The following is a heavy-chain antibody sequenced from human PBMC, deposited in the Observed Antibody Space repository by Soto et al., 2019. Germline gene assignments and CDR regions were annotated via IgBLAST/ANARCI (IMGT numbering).Heavy chain of an antibody. Sequence: SETLSLTCTVSGGSISSYYWSWIRQPPGKGLEWIGYIYYSGSTNYNPSLKSRVTISVDTSKSQFSLKLSSVTAADTAVYYCARDHVRVGATYYYYGMDVWGQGTTVTVSS. V-gene: IGHV4-59*01. D-gene: IGHD1-26*01. J-gene: IGHJ6*02. CDR3: ARDHVRVGATYYYYGMDV. CDR1: GGSISSYY. CDR2: IYYSGST.